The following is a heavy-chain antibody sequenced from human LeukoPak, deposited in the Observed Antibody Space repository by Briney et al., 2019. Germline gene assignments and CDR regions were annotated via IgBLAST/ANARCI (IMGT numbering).Heavy chain of an antibody. V-gene: IGHV4-59*08. Sequence: KPSETLSLTCTASGGSISSYYWSWIRQPPGKGLEWIGYIYYSGSTNYNPSLKSRVTISVDTSKNQFSLKLSSVTAADTAVYYCARGIRFLEWNYYFDYWGQGTLVTVSS. D-gene: IGHD3-3*01. J-gene: IGHJ4*02. CDR3: ARGIRFLEWNYYFDY. CDR1: GGSISSYY. CDR2: IYYSGST.